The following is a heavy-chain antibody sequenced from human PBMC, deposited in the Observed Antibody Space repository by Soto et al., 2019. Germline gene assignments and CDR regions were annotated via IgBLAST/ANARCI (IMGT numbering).Heavy chain of an antibody. V-gene: IGHV3-33*01. Sequence: QVQLVESGGGVVQPGRSLRLSCAASGFTFSSYGMHWVRQAPGKGLEWAAVIWYDGSKKYYADSVKGRFTISRDNSKNTLYLQMNSLRAEDTAAYYCARGRGVTHMDVWGKGTTVTVSS. J-gene: IGHJ6*03. D-gene: IGHD3-10*01. CDR2: IWYDGSKK. CDR1: GFTFSSYG. CDR3: ARGRGVTHMDV.